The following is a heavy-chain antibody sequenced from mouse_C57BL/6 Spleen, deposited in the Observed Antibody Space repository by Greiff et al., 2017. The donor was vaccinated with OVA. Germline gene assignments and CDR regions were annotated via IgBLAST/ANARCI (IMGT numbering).Heavy chain of an antibody. D-gene: IGHD1-1*01. CDR2: ISYDGSN. V-gene: IGHV3-6*01. CDR3: AREADYYGSSDFDY. Sequence: VQLKESGPGLVKPSQSLSLTCSVTGYSITSGYYWNWIRQFPGNKLEWMGYISYDGSNNYNPSLKNRISITRDTSKNQFFLKLNSVTTEDTATYYCAREADYYGSSDFDYWGQGTTLTVSS. CDR1: GYSITSGYY. J-gene: IGHJ2*01.